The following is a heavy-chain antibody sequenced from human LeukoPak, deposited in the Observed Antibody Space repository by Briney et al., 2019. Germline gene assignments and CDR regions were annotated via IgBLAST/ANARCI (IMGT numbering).Heavy chain of an antibody. J-gene: IGHJ4*02. Sequence: SNYWMSWVRQPPGKGLEWIGSIYYSGSTYYNPSLKSRVTISVDTSKNQFSLKLSSVTAADTAVYYCARSRQWELRLDYWGQGTLVTVSS. V-gene: IGHV4-39*07. CDR3: ARSRQWELRLDY. D-gene: IGHD1-26*01. CDR1: SNYW. CDR2: IYYSGST.